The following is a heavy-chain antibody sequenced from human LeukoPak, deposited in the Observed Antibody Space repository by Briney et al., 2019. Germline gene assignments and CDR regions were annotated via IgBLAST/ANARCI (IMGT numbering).Heavy chain of an antibody. CDR1: GFTFSSYA. D-gene: IGHD6-19*01. CDR3: AKVTGTRIFDY. CDR2: IYSGGST. V-gene: IGHV3-23*03. Sequence: GGSLRLSCAASGFTFSSYAMSWVRQAPGKGLEWVSVIYSGGSTYYADSVKGRFTISRDNSKNTLYLQMNSLRAEDTAVYYCAKVTGTRIFDYWGQGTLVTVSS. J-gene: IGHJ4*02.